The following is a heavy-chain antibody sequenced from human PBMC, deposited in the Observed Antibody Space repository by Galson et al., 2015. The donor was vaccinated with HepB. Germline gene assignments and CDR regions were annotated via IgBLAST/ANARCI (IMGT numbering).Heavy chain of an antibody. Sequence: SLRLSCATSGFTFSSYHMHWVRQAPGKGLEWVAVVYDDGNNEYYTDSVKGRFSISRGNSKNTLYLQMNSLRAEDTAVYYCARDDDRPQLVLDYWGLGSLVTVSS. J-gene: IGHJ4*02. CDR2: VYDDGNNE. V-gene: IGHV3-33*01. CDR1: GFTFSSYH. CDR3: ARDDDRPQLVLDY. D-gene: IGHD6-13*01.